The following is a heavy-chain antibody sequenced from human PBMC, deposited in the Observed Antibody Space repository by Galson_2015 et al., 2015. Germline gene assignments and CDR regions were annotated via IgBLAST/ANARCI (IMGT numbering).Heavy chain of an antibody. CDR2: IKQDGSEK. J-gene: IGHJ4*02. CDR1: GFTFSNYW. CDR3: ARGGYCSSTSCYRTIDY. D-gene: IGHD2-2*01. Sequence: SLRLSCAASGFTFSNYWMSWVRQVPGKGLEWVANIKQDGSEKYYVDSVKGRFTISRDNAKNSLYLQMNSLRAEDTAVYYCARGGYCSSTSCYRTIDYWGQGTLVTVSS. V-gene: IGHV3-7*01.